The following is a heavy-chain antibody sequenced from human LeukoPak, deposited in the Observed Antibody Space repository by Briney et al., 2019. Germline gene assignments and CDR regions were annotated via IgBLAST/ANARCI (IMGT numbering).Heavy chain of an antibody. CDR3: ARVSGDYTYYFDY. D-gene: IGHD4-17*01. CDR2: IYSGGNT. CDR1: GLTVSRNY. Sequence: GGSLRLSCAASGLTVSRNYMSWVRHAPGKGLEWVSVIYSGGNTYYADSVKGRFTISRDNSKNTLYLQMNSLRAEDTAVYYCARVSGDYTYYFDYWGQGTLVTVSS. J-gene: IGHJ4*02. V-gene: IGHV3-66*01.